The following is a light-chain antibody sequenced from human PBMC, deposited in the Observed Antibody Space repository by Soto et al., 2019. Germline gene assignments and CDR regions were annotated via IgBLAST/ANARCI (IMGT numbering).Light chain of an antibody. CDR3: RMFMAGSCNRV. CDR1: SGSVSTLYY. CDR2: KTN. J-gene: IGLJ3*02. V-gene: IGLV8-61*01. Sequence: QTVVTQDPSFSVSPGGTVTLTCGWTSGSVSTLYYPSWFQQTPGQAPRTLIYKTNTRSSGVPDRFSGSILGTKAALTITGAQPDDESTYYCRMFMAGSCNRVFGAGTKLTVL.